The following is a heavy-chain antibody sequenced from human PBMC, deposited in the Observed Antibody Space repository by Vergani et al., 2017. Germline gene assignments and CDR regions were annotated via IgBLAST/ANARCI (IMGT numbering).Heavy chain of an antibody. CDR1: GFTFSSYV. D-gene: IGHD2-2*01. CDR3: ARAWDIVVVPVARRNDAFDI. V-gene: IGHV3-23*01. CDR2: ISGSGGST. J-gene: IGHJ3*02. Sequence: EVQLLESGGGLVQPGGSLRLSCAASGFTFSSYVMSWVRQAPGKGLEWVSAISGSGGSTYYADSVKGRFTISRDNSKNTLYLQMNSLRAEDTAIYYCARAWDIVVVPVARRNDAFDIWGQGTMVTVSS.